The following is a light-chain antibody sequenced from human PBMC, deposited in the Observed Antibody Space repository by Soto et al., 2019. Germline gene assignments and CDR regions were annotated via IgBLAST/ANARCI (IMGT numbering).Light chain of an antibody. V-gene: IGKV1-5*03. Sequence: DITLTQSPSSLPASVRDRVTITCRASQSLSRWLAWYQEKPGQAPKLLIYKASTLKSGVPSRFSGSGSGTEFTLTISSLQPDDFATYYCQHYNSYSITFGQGSRLEIK. CDR1: QSLSRW. CDR2: KAS. CDR3: QHYNSYSIT. J-gene: IGKJ5*01.